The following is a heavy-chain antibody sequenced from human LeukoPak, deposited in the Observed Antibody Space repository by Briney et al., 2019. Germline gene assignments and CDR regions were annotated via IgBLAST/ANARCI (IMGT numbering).Heavy chain of an antibody. Sequence: GRSLRLSCAASGFTFSSYAMHWVRQAPGKGLEWVAVISYDGSNKYYADSVKGRFTISRDNSKNTLYLQMNSLRAEDTAVYYCARQYSSVWYDGYWGQGTLVTVSS. CDR1: GFTFSSYA. CDR3: ARQYSSVWYDGY. D-gene: IGHD6-19*01. CDR2: ISYDGSNK. V-gene: IGHV3-30-3*01. J-gene: IGHJ4*02.